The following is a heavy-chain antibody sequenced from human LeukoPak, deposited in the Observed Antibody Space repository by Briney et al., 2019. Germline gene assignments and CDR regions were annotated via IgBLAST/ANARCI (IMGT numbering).Heavy chain of an antibody. J-gene: IGHJ6*03. CDR3: ARGTLDFYYYYYYMDV. CDR1: GGTFSSYA. CDR2: IIPIFGTA. V-gene: IGHV1-69*01. Sequence: ASVKVSCKASGGTFSSYAISWVRQAPGQGLEWMGGIIPIFGTANYAQKFQGRVTITADESTSTAYMELSSLRSEDTAVYYCARGTLDFYYYYYYMDVWGKGTTVTVSS. D-gene: IGHD3-3*01.